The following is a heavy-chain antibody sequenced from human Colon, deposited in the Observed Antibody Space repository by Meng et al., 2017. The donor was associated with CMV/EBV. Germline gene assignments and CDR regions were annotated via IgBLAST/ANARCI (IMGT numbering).Heavy chain of an antibody. CDR1: EFSFSNHA. D-gene: IGHD2-15*01. V-gene: IGHV3-30-3*01. CDR2: ISKDGSNK. CDR3: ARVRDSRLYYGIDV. J-gene: IGHJ6*02. Sequence: GGSLRLSCAASEFSFSNHAMHWVRQAPGKGLEWVAVISKDGSNKNYAGFVEGRFTISRDNAKSTLHLQMNSLRSDDTAVYYCARVRDSRLYYGIDVWGQGTTVTVSS.